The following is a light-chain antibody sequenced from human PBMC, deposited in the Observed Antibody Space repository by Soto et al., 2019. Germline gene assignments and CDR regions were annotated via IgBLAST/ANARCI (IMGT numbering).Light chain of an antibody. J-gene: IGLJ2*01. CDR2: CVC. CDR1: SSDVGGYHY. CDR3: SSYTSISTPVV. V-gene: IGLV2-14*01. Sequence: QSARTQPASVSGSPGQSITISCTGTSSDVGGYHYVSWYQQHPGKAPKLMIYCVCNRPSGVSHRFSGSKSGNTASLTISGLQAEDEPDYYCSSYTSISTPVVFGGGTKLTVL.